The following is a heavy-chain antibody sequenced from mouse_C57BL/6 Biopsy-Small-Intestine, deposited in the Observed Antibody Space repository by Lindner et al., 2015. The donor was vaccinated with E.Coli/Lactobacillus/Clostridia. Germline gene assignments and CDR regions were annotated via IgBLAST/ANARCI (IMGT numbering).Heavy chain of an antibody. J-gene: IGHJ3*01. D-gene: IGHD2-1*01. CDR3: ARVYGNLFTY. CDR1: DFNIKDYY. CDR2: ILPGSGTT. Sequence: VQLQESGAELVRPGASVKLSCTASDFNIKDYYMHWVKQRPGHGLEWIGEILPGSGTTNCNEKFKGKATFTADTSSNTAFMHLSSLTTEDSAIYYCARVYGNLFTYWGQGTLVTVSA. V-gene: IGHV1-9*01.